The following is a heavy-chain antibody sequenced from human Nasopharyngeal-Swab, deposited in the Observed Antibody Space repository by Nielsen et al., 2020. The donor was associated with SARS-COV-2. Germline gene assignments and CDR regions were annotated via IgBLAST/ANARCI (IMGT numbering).Heavy chain of an antibody. V-gene: IGHV4-34*01. D-gene: IGHD1-14*01. CDR2: INHSGST. CDR3: ARSTLTYYFDY. CDR1: GGSFSGYY. Sequence: SETLSLTCAVYGGSFSGYYWSWIRQPPGKGLEWIGEINHSGSTNYNPSLKSRVTISVDTSKNQFSLKLSSVTAADTAVYYCARSTLTYYFDYWGQGTLVTVSS. J-gene: IGHJ4*02.